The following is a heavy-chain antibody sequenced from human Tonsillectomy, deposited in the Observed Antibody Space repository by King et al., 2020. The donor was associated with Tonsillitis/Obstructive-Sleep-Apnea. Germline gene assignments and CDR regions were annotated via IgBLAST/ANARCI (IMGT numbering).Heavy chain of an antibody. J-gene: IGHJ3*02. Sequence: VQLQESGPGLVKPSETLSLTCTVSGGSISSYYWSWIRQPPGKGLEWIGHIYYRGSTNYNPSLKSRVTISVDTAKNQFSLKLSSVTAADTAVYYCARAYDDIVTGYLDDAFDIWGPGTMVTVSS. CDR2: IYYRGST. D-gene: IGHD3-9*01. V-gene: IGHV4-59*08. CDR1: GGSISSYY. CDR3: ARAYDDIVTGYLDDAFDI.